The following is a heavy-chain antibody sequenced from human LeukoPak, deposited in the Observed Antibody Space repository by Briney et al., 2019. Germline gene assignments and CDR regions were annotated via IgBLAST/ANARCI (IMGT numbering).Heavy chain of an antibody. CDR2: INPSGTT. J-gene: IGHJ4*02. CDR1: GGSFSGYY. D-gene: IGHD6-19*01. CDR3: ARVGSSGWYFDY. Sequence: PSETLSLTCAVYGGSFSGYYWGWIRQPPGKGLGWIGEINPSGTTNYNPPLNSRVTISVDTSKNQFSLKLSSVTAADTAVYYCARVGSSGWYFDYWGQGTLVTVSS. V-gene: IGHV4-34*01.